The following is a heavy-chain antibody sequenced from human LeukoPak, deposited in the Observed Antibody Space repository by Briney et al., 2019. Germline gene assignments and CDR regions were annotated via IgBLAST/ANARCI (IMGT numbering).Heavy chain of an antibody. Sequence: GESLKISCKGSGYSLTNYWIGWVRQMPGKGLEWMGIIYPDDSDTRYSPSFQGQVTISADKSISTAYLQWSSLKASDTAMYYCARRSYYDSGGYYYDFWGQGTLVTVSS. CDR1: GYSLTNYW. CDR2: IYPDDSDT. D-gene: IGHD3-22*01. V-gene: IGHV5-51*01. CDR3: ARRSYYDSGGYYYDF. J-gene: IGHJ4*02.